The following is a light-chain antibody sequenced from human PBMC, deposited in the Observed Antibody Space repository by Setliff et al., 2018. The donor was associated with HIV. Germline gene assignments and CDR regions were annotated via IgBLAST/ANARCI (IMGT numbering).Light chain of an antibody. CDR1: SSDVGDYAF. J-gene: IGLJ3*02. Sequence: QSVLAQPASVSGSPGQSITISCAGTSSDVGDYAFVSWYQQHPGKAPKLIIYEVRRRPSGISNRFSGSKSGNTASLTISGLQTDDEADYHCSSYTTRGTWVFGGGT. CDR2: EVR. V-gene: IGLV2-14*03. CDR3: SSYTTRGTWV.